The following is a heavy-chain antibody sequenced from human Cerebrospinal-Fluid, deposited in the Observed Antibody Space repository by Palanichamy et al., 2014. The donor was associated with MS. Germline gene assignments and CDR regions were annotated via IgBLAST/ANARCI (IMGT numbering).Heavy chain of an antibody. D-gene: IGHD5-12*01. CDR3: ASKGQRGYSGYVREEAFDT. Sequence: QVHLQQWGAGLLKPSETLSLTCAVYGGAFSGFYWNWIRQSPGKGLEWIGEINHSGNTKYNPSLKSRVTISVDKSKNQFSLNLSSVSAADTAVYYCASKGQRGYSGYVREEAFDTWGRGTVVTVSS. V-gene: IGHV4-34*02. CDR2: INHSGNT. J-gene: IGHJ3*02. CDR1: GGAFSGFY.